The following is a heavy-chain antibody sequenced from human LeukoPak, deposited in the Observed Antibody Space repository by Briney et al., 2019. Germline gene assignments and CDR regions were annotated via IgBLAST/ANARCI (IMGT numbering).Heavy chain of an antibody. D-gene: IGHD3-22*01. CDR2: IKQDGSEK. Sequence: GGSLRLSCAASGFTFSSYWMSWVRQAPGKGLEWVANIKQDGSEKYYVDSEKGRFTISRDNAKNSLYLQMNSLRAEDTAVYYCAREGDYYDSSDAFDIWGQGTMVTVSS. CDR1: GFTFSSYW. V-gene: IGHV3-7*01. CDR3: AREGDYYDSSDAFDI. J-gene: IGHJ3*02.